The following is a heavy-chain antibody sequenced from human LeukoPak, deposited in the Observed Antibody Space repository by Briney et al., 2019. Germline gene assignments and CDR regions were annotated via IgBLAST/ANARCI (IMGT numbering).Heavy chain of an antibody. V-gene: IGHV4-38-2*02. CDR3: ARDGMKYGSGTPPPWFDP. CDR2: IYHSGST. J-gene: IGHJ5*02. Sequence: SETLSPTCTVSGYSISSGYYWGWIRQPPGKGLEWIGSIYHSGSTYYNPSLKSRVTISVDTSKNQFSLKLSSVTAADTAVYYCARDGMKYGSGTPPPWFDPWGQGTLVTVSS. CDR1: GYSISSGYY. D-gene: IGHD3-10*01.